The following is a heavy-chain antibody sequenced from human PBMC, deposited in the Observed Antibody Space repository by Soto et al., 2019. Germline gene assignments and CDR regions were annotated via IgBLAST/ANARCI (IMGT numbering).Heavy chain of an antibody. J-gene: IGHJ4*02. CDR2: INHSGST. CDR1: GGSFRGYY. CDR3: ARVGVLLWFGEIGYFEY. Sequence: PSEPLSLTCAVYGGSFRGYYWGWIRQPPGKGLEWIGEINHSGSTNYNPSLKSRVTISVDTSKNQFSLKLSSVTAADTAVYYCARVGVLLWFGEIGYFEYWGQGALVTVSS. D-gene: IGHD3-10*01. V-gene: IGHV4-34*01.